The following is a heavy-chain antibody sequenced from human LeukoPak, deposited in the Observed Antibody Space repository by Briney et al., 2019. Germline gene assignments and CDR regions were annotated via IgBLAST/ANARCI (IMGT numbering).Heavy chain of an antibody. V-gene: IGHV4-38-2*01. CDR3: ARRAGSGWPTFDY. D-gene: IGHD6-19*01. CDR1: GYSISSGYY. CDR2: IYHSGNS. Sequence: SETLSLTCAVSGYSISSGYYWGWVRQPPGKGLEWIGSIYHSGNSYYNPSLRSRVTISVDTSKNQFFLKVSSVTAADTAVYYCARRAGSGWPTFDYWGQGTLVTVSS. J-gene: IGHJ4*02.